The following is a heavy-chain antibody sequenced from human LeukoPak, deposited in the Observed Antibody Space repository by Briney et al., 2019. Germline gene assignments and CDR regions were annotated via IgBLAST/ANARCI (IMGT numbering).Heavy chain of an antibody. CDR3: ARESPMVRGVMDV. CDR2: IYSGGST. CDR1: GFSITDHH. D-gene: IGHD3-10*01. V-gene: IGHV3-66*01. J-gene: IGHJ6*02. Sequence: GGSLRLSCAGAGFSITDHHMDWVRQAPGKGLGWVSVIYSGGSTYYADSVKGRFTISRDNSKNTLYLQMDSLRAEDTAVYYCARESPMVRGVMDVWGQGTTVTVSS.